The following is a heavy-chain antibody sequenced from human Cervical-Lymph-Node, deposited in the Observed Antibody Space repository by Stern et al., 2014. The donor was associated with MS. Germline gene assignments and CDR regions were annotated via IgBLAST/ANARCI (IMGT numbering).Heavy chain of an antibody. D-gene: IGHD1-1*01. V-gene: IGHV4-30-4*01. CDR3: AGAIAKYELLESFDM. CDR1: GASVGGGDWY. Sequence: QVQLVESGPGLVKPSQTLSLACAVSGASVGGGDWYWSWIRQPPGKGLEWLGHIYYSGTTYYKPSLKSRLIISLDTSKNQFSLNLTSVTAADTAVYYCAGAIAKYELLESFDMWGQGTMVTVSS. J-gene: IGHJ3*02. CDR2: IYYSGTT.